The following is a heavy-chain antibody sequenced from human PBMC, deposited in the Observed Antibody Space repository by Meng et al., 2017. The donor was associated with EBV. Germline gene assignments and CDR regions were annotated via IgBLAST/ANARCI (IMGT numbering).Heavy chain of an antibody. Sequence: QVQLEQSGAEGKKPGSTVKVSFRTSGGTFRSDAVSWVRQAPGQGLEWMGGLIPMSGAPHYAQKFQDRLTILADESTSTHSMELNNLRFEDTAMYYCASESGRGFTPDYWGQGTLVTVSS. CDR1: GGTFRSDA. J-gene: IGHJ4*02. V-gene: IGHV1-69*01. CDR3: ASESGRGFTPDY. CDR2: LIPMSGAP. D-gene: IGHD3-10*01.